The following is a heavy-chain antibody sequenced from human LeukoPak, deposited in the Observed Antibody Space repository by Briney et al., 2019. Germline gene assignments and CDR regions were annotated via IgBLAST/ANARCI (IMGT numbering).Heavy chain of an antibody. CDR2: IRYDGSNK. D-gene: IGHD1-26*01. V-gene: IGHV3-30*02. J-gene: IGHJ4*02. CDR3: AKDFGLVGLTDY. Sequence: GGSLRLSCAASGFTFSSYGMHWVRQAPGKGLEWVAFIRYDGSNKYYGDSVKGRFTISRDNAKNTLYLQMNSLRTEGTAVYYCAKDFGLVGLTDYWGQGTLVTVSS. CDR1: GFTFSSYG.